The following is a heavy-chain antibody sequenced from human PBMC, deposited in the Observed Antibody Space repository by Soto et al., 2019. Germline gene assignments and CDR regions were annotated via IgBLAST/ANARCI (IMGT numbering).Heavy chain of an antibody. D-gene: IGHD4-17*01. CDR2: IIPIFGTA. J-gene: IGHJ4*02. CDR3: ARSVTTGGGSSPLTPNFDY. V-gene: IGHV1-69*13. Sequence: GASVKVSCKASGGTFSSYAISWVRQAPGQGLEWMGGIIPIFGTANYAQKFQGRVTITADESTSTAYMELSSLRSEDTAVYYCARSVTTGGGSSPLTPNFDYWGQGTLVTVSS. CDR1: GGTFSSYA.